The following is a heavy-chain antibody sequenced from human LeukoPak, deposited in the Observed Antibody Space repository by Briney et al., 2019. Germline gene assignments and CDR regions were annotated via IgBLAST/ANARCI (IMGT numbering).Heavy chain of an antibody. V-gene: IGHV1-69*13. J-gene: IGHJ4*02. CDR1: GGTFSSYA. CDR2: IIPIFGTA. CDR3: ARVRCGSGCWFDY. Sequence: GASVKVSCKASGGTFSSYAISWVRQAPGQGLEWMGGIIPIFGTANYAQKFRGRVTITADESTSTAYMELSSLRSEDTAVYYCARVRCGSGCWFDYWGQGTLVTVSS. D-gene: IGHD6-19*01.